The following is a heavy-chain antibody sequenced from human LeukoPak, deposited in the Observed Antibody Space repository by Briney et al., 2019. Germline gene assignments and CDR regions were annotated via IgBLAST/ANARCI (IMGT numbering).Heavy chain of an antibody. CDR1: GFTFGDFA. CDR2: ISSSGSTI. Sequence: GGSLRLSCTASGFTFGDFAMSWFRQAPGKGLEWVSYISSSGSTIYYADSVKGRFTISRDNAKNSLYLQINSLRAEDTAVYYCARKGAVAGTLDYWGQGTLVIVSS. D-gene: IGHD6-19*01. CDR3: ARKGAVAGTLDY. J-gene: IGHJ4*02. V-gene: IGHV3-11*04.